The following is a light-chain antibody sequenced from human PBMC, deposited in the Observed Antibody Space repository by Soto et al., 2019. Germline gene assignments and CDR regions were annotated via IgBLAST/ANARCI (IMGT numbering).Light chain of an antibody. V-gene: IGLV1-47*01. CDR3: VSWDDSLNVYI. J-gene: IGLJ1*01. CDR1: RSNIGINY. Sequence: QSVLTQPPSASGTPGRGVTISCSGSRSNIGINYIYWYQQFPGTAPKLLIYKTNQRPSGVPDRFFGSKSGTSASLAISGLRSEDEADYYCVSWDDSLNVYIFGSGTKVTVL. CDR2: KTN.